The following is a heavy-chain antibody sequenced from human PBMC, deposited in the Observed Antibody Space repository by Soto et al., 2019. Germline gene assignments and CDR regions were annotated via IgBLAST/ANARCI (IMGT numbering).Heavy chain of an antibody. Sequence: GGSLRLSCAASGFTFSSYAMNWVRQAPGKGLEWVSVISGSGGSTYYADSVKGRFTMSRDNSKNILYLQMNSLRAEDTAVYYCARDPREYYFDYWGQGTLVTVSS. CDR1: GFTFSSYA. J-gene: IGHJ4*02. CDR2: ISGSGGST. V-gene: IGHV3-23*01. CDR3: ARDPREYYFDY.